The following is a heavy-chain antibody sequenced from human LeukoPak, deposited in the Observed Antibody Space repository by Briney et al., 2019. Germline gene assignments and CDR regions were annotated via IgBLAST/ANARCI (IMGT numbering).Heavy chain of an antibody. CDR3: AKRSVGFGELYY. CDR2: IIISDNYI. CDR1: GFTFSSSS. Sequence: GGSLRLSCAASGFTFSSSSMNWVRQAPGKGLEWVSSIIISDNYIYYAGSVKGRFTISRDNAKNSLYLQMNSLRAEDTAVYYCAKRSVGFGELYYWGQGTLVTVSS. V-gene: IGHV3-21*04. D-gene: IGHD3-10*01. J-gene: IGHJ4*02.